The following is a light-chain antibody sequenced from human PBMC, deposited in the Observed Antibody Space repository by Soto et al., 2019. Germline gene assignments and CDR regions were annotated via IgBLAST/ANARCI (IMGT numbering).Light chain of an antibody. J-gene: IGLJ3*02. CDR2: EVS. Sequence: QSALTQPASVSGSPGQSITISCTGTSSHVGGYNYVSWYQHHPGKAPKLMIYEVSNRPSGVSNRFSGSKSGNTASLTISGLQAEDEADYYCSSYTGSSTPVFGGGTKLTVL. CDR3: SSYTGSSTPV. V-gene: IGLV2-14*01. CDR1: SSHVGGYNY.